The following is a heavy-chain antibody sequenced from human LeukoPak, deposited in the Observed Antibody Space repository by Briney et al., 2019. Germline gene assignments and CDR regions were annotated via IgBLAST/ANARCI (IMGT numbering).Heavy chain of an antibody. Sequence: GALRLSCAASGFIFSTYWMMWARQAPGKGLEWVANMKGDGSEIHYVDSVKGRFTISRDNARNSLFLQMNGLRPEDTAVYYCARPAYTAAYDLWGQGTMVTVSS. D-gene: IGHD3-16*01. J-gene: IGHJ3*01. V-gene: IGHV3-7*01. CDR2: MKGDGSEI. CDR1: GFIFSTYW. CDR3: ARPAYTAAYDL.